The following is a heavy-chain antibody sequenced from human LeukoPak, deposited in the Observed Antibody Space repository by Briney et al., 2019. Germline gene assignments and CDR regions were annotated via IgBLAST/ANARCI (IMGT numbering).Heavy chain of an antibody. CDR1: GGSFSGYY. CDR2: INHGGST. V-gene: IGHV4-34*01. CDR3: ARAGTYYYGSGSYYR. Sequence: SETLSLTCAVYGGSFSGYYWSWIRQPPGKGLEWIGEINHGGSTNYNPSPKSRVTISVDTSKNQFSLKLSSVTAADTAVYYCARAGTYYYGSGSYYRWGQGTMVTVSS. D-gene: IGHD3-10*01. J-gene: IGHJ3*01.